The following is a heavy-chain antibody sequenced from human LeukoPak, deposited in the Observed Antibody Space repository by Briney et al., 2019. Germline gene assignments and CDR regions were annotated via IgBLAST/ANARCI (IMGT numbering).Heavy chain of an antibody. CDR1: GGSISSYY. J-gene: IGHJ6*03. Sequence: PSETLSLTCTVSGGSISSYYWSWIRQPPGKGLEWVGYIYTSGSTNYNPSLKSRVTISVDTSKNQFSLKLSSVTAADTAVYYCARATGYSNYYYYYMDVWGKGTTVTVSS. CDR3: ARATGYSNYYYYYMDV. V-gene: IGHV4-4*09. D-gene: IGHD4-11*01. CDR2: IYTSGST.